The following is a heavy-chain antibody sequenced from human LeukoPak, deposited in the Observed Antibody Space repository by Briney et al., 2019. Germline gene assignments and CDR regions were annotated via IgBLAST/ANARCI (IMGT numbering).Heavy chain of an antibody. CDR3: ARTGYSSGWYVGSFQY. V-gene: IGHV5-51*01. Sequence: GESLMISCQASGYSFTSYWIGWVRQMPGKGLEWMGIIYPADSDTKYSPSFQGQVTVSADKSISTAYLQWSSLKASDTAIYFCARTGYSSGWYVGSFQYWGQGTLVTVSS. CDR2: IYPADSDT. J-gene: IGHJ4*02. CDR1: GYSFTSYW. D-gene: IGHD6-19*01.